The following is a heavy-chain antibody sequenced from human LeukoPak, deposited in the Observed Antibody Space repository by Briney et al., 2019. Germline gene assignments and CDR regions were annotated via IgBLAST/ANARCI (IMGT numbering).Heavy chain of an antibody. CDR1: GFTFSSYA. D-gene: IGHD3-22*01. Sequence: GGSLRLSCAASGFTFSSYAMSWVRQAPGKGLEWVSAISGSGGSTYYADSVKGRFTISRDNSKNTLYLQMNSLRAEDTAVYYCAKDSQRIVVVITEVFQHWGQGTLVTVSS. J-gene: IGHJ1*01. CDR2: ISGSGGST. V-gene: IGHV3-23*01. CDR3: AKDSQRIVVVITEVFQH.